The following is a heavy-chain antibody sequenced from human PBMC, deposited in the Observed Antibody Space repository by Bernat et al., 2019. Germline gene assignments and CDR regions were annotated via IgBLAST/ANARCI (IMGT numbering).Heavy chain of an antibody. J-gene: IGHJ6*03. V-gene: IGHV3-11*06. CDR2: ISSSSSYT. Sequence: VQLVESGGGLVKPGGSLRLSCSASGFTFSDYYMSWIRQAPGKGLEWVSYISSSSSYTNYADSVKGRVTISRDNAKNSLYLQMNRLRAEDTAVYYCARFRPNYYYMDVWGKGTTVTVSS. CDR3: ARFRPNYYYMDV. CDR1: GFTFSDYY.